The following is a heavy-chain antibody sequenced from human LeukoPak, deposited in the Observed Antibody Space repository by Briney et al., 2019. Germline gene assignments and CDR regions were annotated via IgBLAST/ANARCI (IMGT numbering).Heavy chain of an antibody. D-gene: IGHD2-21*01. CDR2: IIPLLGIA. CDR3: ARDLLGVVVIAHNWFDP. CDR1: GGTFSSYT. J-gene: IGHJ5*02. Sequence: APVKVSCKASGGTFSSYTISWVRQAPGQGLEWMGRIIPLLGIANYAQQFQGRVTITADKSTSTAYIELSSLRSEDTAVYYCARDLLGVVVIAHNWFDPWGQGTLVTVSS. V-gene: IGHV1-69*04.